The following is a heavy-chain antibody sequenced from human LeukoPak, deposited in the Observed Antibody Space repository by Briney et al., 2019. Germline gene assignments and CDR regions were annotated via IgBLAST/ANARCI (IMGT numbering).Heavy chain of an antibody. D-gene: IGHD3-22*01. CDR3: ARETDSSGYYWGGDY. CDR2: ISAYNGNT. Sequence: GASVKVSCKASGYTFTSYGISWVRQAPGQGLEWMGWISAYNGNTNYAQKLQGRVTMTTDTSTSTAYMELRSLRSDDTAVYYCARETDSSGYYWGGDYWGQGTLVTVSS. J-gene: IGHJ4*02. V-gene: IGHV1-18*01. CDR1: GYTFTSYG.